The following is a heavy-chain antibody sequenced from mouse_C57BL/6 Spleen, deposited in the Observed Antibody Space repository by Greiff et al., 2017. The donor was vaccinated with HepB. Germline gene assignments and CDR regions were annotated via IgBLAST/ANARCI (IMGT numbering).Heavy chain of an antibody. CDR2: ILPGSGST. D-gene: IGHD1-1*01. CDR1: GYTFTGYW. J-gene: IGHJ3*01. Sequence: QVQLKQSGAELMKPGASVKLSCKATGYTFTGYWIEWVKQRPGHGLEWIGEILPGSGSTNYNEKFKGKATFTADTSSNTAYMQLSSLTTEDSAIYYCARYAYYYGSSYAGFAYWGQGTLVTVSA. CDR3: ARYAYYYGSSYAGFAY. V-gene: IGHV1-9*01.